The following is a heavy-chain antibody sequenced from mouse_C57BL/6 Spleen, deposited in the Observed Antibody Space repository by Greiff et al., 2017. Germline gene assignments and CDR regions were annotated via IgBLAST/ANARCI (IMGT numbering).Heavy chain of an antibody. CDR3: ARRGVVTTRAMDY. D-gene: IGHD2-2*01. J-gene: IGHJ4*01. CDR1: GYTFTSYW. V-gene: IGHV1-55*01. Sequence: QVQLQQPGAELVKPGASVKMSCKASGYTFTSYWITWVKQRPGQGLEWIGDIYPGSGSTNYNEKFKSKATLTVDTSSSTAYMQLSSLTSEDAAVYYCARRGVVTTRAMDYWGQGTSVTVSS. CDR2: IYPGSGST.